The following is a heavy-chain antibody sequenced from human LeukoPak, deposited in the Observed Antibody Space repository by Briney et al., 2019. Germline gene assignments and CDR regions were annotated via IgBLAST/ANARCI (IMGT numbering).Heavy chain of an antibody. CDR2: ISRSGGST. Sequence: GGSLRLSCAASGFTFSNYGMSWVRQAPGKGLEGVSSISRSGGSTHYADSVKGRFVISRDTSKNTRHLQMNSLTAGDTAVYYCARKGAGLDAFDLWGQGTVVTVSS. J-gene: IGHJ3*01. D-gene: IGHD3/OR15-3a*01. CDR1: GFTFSNYG. CDR3: ARKGAGLDAFDL. V-gene: IGHV3-23*01.